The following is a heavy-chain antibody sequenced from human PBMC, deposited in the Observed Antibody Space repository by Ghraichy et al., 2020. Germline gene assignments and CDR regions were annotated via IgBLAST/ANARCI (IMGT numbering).Heavy chain of an antibody. V-gene: IGHV4-34*01. J-gene: IGHJ6*02. Sequence: SETLSLTCAVYGGSFSGYYWSWIRQPPGKGLEWIGEINHSGSTNYNPSLKSRVTISVDTSKNQFSLKLSSVTAADTAVYYCARACCGPGITGTKGVPPNYYYYGMDVWGQGTTVTVSS. D-gene: IGHD1-7*01. CDR1: GGSFSGYY. CDR3: ARACCGPGITGTKGVPPNYYYYGMDV. CDR2: INHSGST.